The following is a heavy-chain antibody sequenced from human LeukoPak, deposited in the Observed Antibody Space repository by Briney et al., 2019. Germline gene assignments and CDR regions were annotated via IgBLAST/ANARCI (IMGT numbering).Heavy chain of an antibody. CDR1: GFTFNIYG. Sequence: GGSLRLSCAASGFTFNIYGIHWVRQAPGKGLEWVAFIRYDGSNKYYADSVKGRFTISRDNSKNTLYLQMNSLRAEDTAVYYCANLYSSSYKFDYWGQGTLVTVSS. CDR3: ANLYSSSYKFDY. CDR2: IRYDGSNK. J-gene: IGHJ4*02. D-gene: IGHD6-13*01. V-gene: IGHV3-30*02.